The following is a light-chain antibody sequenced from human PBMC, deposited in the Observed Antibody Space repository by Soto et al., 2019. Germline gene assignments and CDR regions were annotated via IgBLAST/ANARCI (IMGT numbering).Light chain of an antibody. CDR2: GAS. V-gene: IGKV3-20*01. Sequence: EIVLTQSPGTLSLSPGERATLSCRASQSVSSSYLAWYQQKPGQAPRLLIYGASTRATGIPDRFSGSGSGTEFTLTIFRREPEDFAVYYCQQYGTSPRTFGQGTKVEIK. CDR3: QQYGTSPRT. CDR1: QSVSSSY. J-gene: IGKJ1*01.